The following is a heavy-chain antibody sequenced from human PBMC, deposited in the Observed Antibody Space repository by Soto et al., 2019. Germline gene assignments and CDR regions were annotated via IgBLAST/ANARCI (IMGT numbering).Heavy chain of an antibody. CDR1: GFMFSSYA. Sequence: QVQLVESGGGVVQPGRSLRLSCAASGFMFSSYAMHWVRQAPGKGLEWVAVKTYDGSNKYYADSVKGRFTISRDNSKYTLYLQMNSLRAEDTAVYYCARAGGLLVDYWGQGTLVTVSS. V-gene: IGHV3-30-3*01. CDR2: KTYDGSNK. CDR3: ARAGGLLVDY. J-gene: IGHJ4*02. D-gene: IGHD1-26*01.